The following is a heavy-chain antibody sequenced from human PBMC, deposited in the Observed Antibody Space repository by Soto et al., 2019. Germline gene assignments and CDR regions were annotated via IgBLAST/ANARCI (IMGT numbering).Heavy chain of an antibody. CDR1: GGSISSYY. CDR2: IYYSGST. D-gene: IGHD2-2*01. J-gene: IGHJ4*02. Sequence: PSGTLSLTCTVSGGSISSYYWSWIRQPPGKGLEWIGYIYYSGSTNYNPSLKSRVTISVDTSKNQFSLKLSSVTAADTAMYYCARPGYCSRSGNCYDDYWGQGILVTVSS. CDR3: ARPGYCSRSGNCYDDY. V-gene: IGHV4-59*01.